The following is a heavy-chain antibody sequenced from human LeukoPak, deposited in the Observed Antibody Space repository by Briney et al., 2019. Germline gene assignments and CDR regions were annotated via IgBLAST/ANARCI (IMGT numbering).Heavy chain of an antibody. CDR3: ARGRGSGSYSFDY. CDR2: IYPGDSDT. Sequence: GESLKISCKGSGYRFTSYWIAWVRQVPGKGLEWMGIIYPGDSDTRYSPPFQGQVTISADKSISTAYLQWSSLKASDTAVYYCARGRGSGSYSFDYWGQGTLVTVSS. V-gene: IGHV5-51*01. CDR1: GYRFTSYW. J-gene: IGHJ4*02. D-gene: IGHD3-10*01.